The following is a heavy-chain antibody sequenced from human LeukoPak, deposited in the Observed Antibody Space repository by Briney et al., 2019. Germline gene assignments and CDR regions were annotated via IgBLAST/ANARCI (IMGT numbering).Heavy chain of an antibody. J-gene: IGHJ6*03. CDR1: GFTFSSYA. V-gene: IGHV3-23*01. Sequence: PGGSLRLSCAASGFTFSSYAMSWVRQAPGKGLEWVSAISGSGGSTYYADSVKGRFTISRDNSKNTLYLQMNSLRAEDTAVYYCAKVGSIPMIGNPSYYYYMDVWGKGTTVTISS. CDR3: AKVGSIPMIGNPSYYYYMDV. CDR2: ISGSGGST. D-gene: IGHD3-22*01.